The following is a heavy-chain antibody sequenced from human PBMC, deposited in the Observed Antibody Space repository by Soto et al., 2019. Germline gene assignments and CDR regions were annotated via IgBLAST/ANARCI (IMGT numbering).Heavy chain of an antibody. CDR2: IYYSGST. D-gene: IGHD3-3*01. J-gene: IGHJ6*02. Sequence: PSETLSLTCTVSGGSISSGGYYWSWIRQHPGKGLEWIGYIYYSGSTYYNPSLKSRVTISVDTSKNQFSLKLSSVTAADTAVYYCARDLGVDYDFWSGYYTGYGMDVWGQGTTVTGSS. V-gene: IGHV4-31*03. CDR1: GGSISSGGYY. CDR3: ARDLGVDYDFWSGYYTGYGMDV.